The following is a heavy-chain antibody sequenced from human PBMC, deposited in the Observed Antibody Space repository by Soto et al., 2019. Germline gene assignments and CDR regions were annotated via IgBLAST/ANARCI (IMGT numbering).Heavy chain of an antibody. CDR2: IIPIFGTA. Sequence: SVNVSCKPSGGTFSSYAISWVRQAPGQGLEWMGGIIPIFGTANYAQKFQGRVTISADESTSTAYMELSSLRSEDTAVYYCAKDGYNRIPPAFDIWGQGTMVTVS. CDR1: GGTFSSYA. V-gene: IGHV1-69*13. J-gene: IGHJ3*02. CDR3: AKDGYNRIPPAFDI. D-gene: IGHD5-12*01.